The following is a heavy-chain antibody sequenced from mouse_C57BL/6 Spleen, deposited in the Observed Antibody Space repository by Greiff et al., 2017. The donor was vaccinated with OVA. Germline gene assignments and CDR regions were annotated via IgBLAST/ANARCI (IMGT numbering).Heavy chain of an antibody. CDR1: GYTFTSYW. CDR2: IDPSDSYT. Sequence: QVQLQQSGAELVMPGASVKLSCKASGYTFTSYWMHWVKQRPGQGLEWIGEIDPSDSYTNYNQKFKGKSTLTVDKSSSTAYMQLSSLTSEDSAVYYCARYDYDVYFDVWGTGTTVTVSS. J-gene: IGHJ1*03. CDR3: ARYDYDVYFDV. D-gene: IGHD2-4*01. V-gene: IGHV1-69*01.